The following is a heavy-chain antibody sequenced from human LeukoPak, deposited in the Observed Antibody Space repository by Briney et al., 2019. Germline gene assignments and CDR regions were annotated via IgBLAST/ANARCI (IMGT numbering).Heavy chain of an antibody. Sequence: SETLSLTCTVSGGSISSYYWSWIRQPPGKGLEWIGYIYYSGSTNYNPSLKSRVTISVDTSKNQFSLKLSSVTAADTAVYYCARGESYREYLQNWFDPWGQGTLVTVPS. CDR3: ARGESYREYLQNWFDP. CDR1: GGSISSYY. CDR2: IYYSGST. D-gene: IGHD2-2*01. V-gene: IGHV4-59*01. J-gene: IGHJ5*02.